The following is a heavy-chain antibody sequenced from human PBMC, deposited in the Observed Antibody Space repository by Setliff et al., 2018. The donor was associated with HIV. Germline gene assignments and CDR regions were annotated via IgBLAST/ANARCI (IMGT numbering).Heavy chain of an antibody. CDR2: ITPFNGNT. Sequence: SVKVSCKASGYTFTYRYLHWVRQAPGQALEWMGWITPFNGNTNYAQKFQDRVTITRDRSMSTAYMELSSLRSEDTAMYYCATCLAPNQPPSNYDSSGSDAFDIWGQGTMVTV. D-gene: IGHD3-22*01. CDR3: ATCLAPNQPPSNYDSSGSDAFDI. V-gene: IGHV1-45*02. J-gene: IGHJ3*02. CDR1: GYTFTYRY.